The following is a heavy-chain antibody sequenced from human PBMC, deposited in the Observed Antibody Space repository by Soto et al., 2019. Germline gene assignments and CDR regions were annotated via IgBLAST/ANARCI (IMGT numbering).Heavy chain of an antibody. V-gene: IGHV3-23*01. J-gene: IGHJ4*02. CDR2: ISGRGDRT. CDR1: GFSFNIYA. D-gene: IGHD3-16*02. CDR3: AKASTYEYVWGSFRYYFDH. Sequence: PGGSLRLSCAASGFSFNIYAMSWVRQAPGKGLEWVTGISGRGDRTHYVDSVKGRFTISRDNVKNTLYLQMNSLRAEDTAVYYGAKASTYEYVWGSFRYYFDHWGQGALVTVSS.